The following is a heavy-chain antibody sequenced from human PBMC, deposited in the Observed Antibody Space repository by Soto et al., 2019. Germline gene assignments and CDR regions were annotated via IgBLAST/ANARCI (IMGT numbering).Heavy chain of an antibody. D-gene: IGHD2-15*01. CDR1: GGSISSGGYY. V-gene: IGHV4-31*03. J-gene: IGHJ6*02. CDR2: IYYSGST. Sequence: QVQLQESGPGLVKPSQTLSLTCTVSGGSISSGGYYWSWIRQHPGKGLEWIGYIYYSGSTYYNPSLKSRVTISVDTSKNQFSLKLSSVTAADTAVYYCARLYCSGGSCYSPNYGMDVWGQETTVTVSS. CDR3: ARLYCSGGSCYSPNYGMDV.